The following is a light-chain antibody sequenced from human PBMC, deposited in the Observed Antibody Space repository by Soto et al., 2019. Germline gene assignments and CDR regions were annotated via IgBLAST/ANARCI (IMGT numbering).Light chain of an antibody. CDR2: EVS. J-gene: IGLJ3*02. CDR1: SGDVGNYNL. CDR3: CAYAGGSVYVL. V-gene: IGLV2-23*02. Sequence: QSALTQPASVSGSPGQSITISCTGTSGDVGNYNLVSWYQQHPGKAPHLVIYEVSKRPSGVSYRFSGSRSVNTASLTISGLQAYYEADYYCCAYAGGSVYVLFGGGTKLTVL.